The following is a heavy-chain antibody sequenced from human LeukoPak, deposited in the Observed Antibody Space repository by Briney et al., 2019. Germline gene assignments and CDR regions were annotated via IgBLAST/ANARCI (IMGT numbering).Heavy chain of an antibody. Sequence: SQTLSLTCAISGDSVSSNSAAWNWIRQSPSRGLEWLGRTYYRSKWYNDYAVSVKSRITINPDTSKNQFSLQLNSVTPEDTAVYYCARDDFLAVAGTTNAFDIWGQGTMVTVSS. CDR1: GDSVSSNSAA. V-gene: IGHV6-1*01. D-gene: IGHD6-19*01. J-gene: IGHJ3*02. CDR2: TYYRSKWYN. CDR3: ARDDFLAVAGTTNAFDI.